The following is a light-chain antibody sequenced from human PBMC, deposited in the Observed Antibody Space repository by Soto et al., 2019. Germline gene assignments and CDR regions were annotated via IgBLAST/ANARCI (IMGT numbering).Light chain of an antibody. CDR2: EVS. CDR3: IAYTGSSTSYV. V-gene: IGLV2-14*01. Sequence: QSALTQPASVSGSPGQSITISCSGTSSDVGSYDHVAWYQQFPGKTPKLTIYEVSNRPSGVSGRFSGSKSGNTASLTISGLQAEDEADYYCIAYTGSSTSYVFGTGTKLTVL. CDR1: SSDVGSYDH. J-gene: IGLJ1*01.